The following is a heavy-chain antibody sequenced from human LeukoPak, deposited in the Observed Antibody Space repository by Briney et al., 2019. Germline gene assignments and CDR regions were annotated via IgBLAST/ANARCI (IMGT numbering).Heavy chain of an antibody. CDR2: ITSGGDYI. CDR1: GFTFNTFT. J-gene: IGHJ4*02. D-gene: IGHD3-9*01. Sequence: PGGSLRLSCAASGFTFNTFTMTWVRQAPGKGLEWVSSITSGGDYIYYADSVKFRFTTFRGNAKNSLSLQLNSLRVEDTAVYYCARGHYDVLAASYKWTSDYWGQGTLVTVSS. CDR3: ARGHYDVLAASYKWTSDY. V-gene: IGHV3-21*01.